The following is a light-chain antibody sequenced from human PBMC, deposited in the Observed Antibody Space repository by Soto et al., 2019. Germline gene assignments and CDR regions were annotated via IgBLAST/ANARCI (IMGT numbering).Light chain of an antibody. Sequence: EIVFTQSPAPPSLSPGERATLSCRASQSVSSYLAWYQQKPGQAPRLLIYDASNRATGIPARFSGSGSGTDFTLTISSLEPEDFAVYYCQQRSNWPITFGQGTRLEIK. CDR3: QQRSNWPIT. CDR2: DAS. J-gene: IGKJ5*01. V-gene: IGKV3-11*01. CDR1: QSVSSY.